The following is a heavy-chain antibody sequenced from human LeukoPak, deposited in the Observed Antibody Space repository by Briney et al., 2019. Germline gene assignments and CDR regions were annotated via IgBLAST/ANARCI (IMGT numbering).Heavy chain of an antibody. CDR1: AASFSVYF. CDR2: INHRGSS. J-gene: IGHJ4*02. CDR3: ARGSSFDGYCSAGACDAGYYDS. D-gene: IGHD2-15*01. V-gene: IGHV4-34*01. Sequence: PSQTLSLTCAVYAASFSVYFWNWIRQAPGKPLEYIGEINHRGSSHYNPSLKPRVTLSVDTSKSQFSLKLTSVTAADTAVYFCARGSSFDGYCSAGACDAGYYDSWGQGTPVTVS.